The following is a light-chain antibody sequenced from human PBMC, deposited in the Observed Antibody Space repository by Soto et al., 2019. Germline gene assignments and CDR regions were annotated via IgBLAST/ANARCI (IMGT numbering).Light chain of an antibody. CDR3: QQYSSPWT. V-gene: IGKV1-5*01. CDR1: QSINRW. J-gene: IGKJ1*01. Sequence: DIQMTQSPSTLSASVGDRVTITCRARQSINRWLAWYQQKPGKAPKLLIYDASRLQSGVPSRFSGSGSGTEFTLTISSLQPDDFATYFCQQYSSPWTFGQGTKVEMK. CDR2: DAS.